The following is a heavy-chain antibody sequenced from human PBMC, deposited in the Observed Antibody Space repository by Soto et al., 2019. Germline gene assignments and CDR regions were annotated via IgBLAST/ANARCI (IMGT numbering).Heavy chain of an antibody. D-gene: IGHD3-22*01. Sequence: GGSLRLSCAASGFTVSSNYMSWVRQAPGKGLEWVSVIYSGGSTYYADSVKGRFTISRDNSKNTLYLQMNSLRAEDTAVYYCARHFLSYYDSSGYYSPSLDAFDIWGQGKMVTVSS. CDR2: IYSGGST. CDR3: ARHFLSYYDSSGYYSPSLDAFDI. J-gene: IGHJ3*02. CDR1: GFTVSSNY. V-gene: IGHV3-66*04.